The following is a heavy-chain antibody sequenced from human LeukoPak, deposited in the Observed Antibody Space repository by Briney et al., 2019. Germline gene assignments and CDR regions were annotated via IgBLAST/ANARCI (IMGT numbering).Heavy chain of an antibody. Sequence: GGSLRLSCAASGFTFSSYAMHWVRQAPGKGLEWVAVISYDGSNKYYADSVKGRFTISRDNSKNTLYLQMNSLRAEDTAVYYCARVTQDYWAQGTLATVSS. J-gene: IGHJ4*02. CDR1: GFTFSSYA. CDR3: ARVTQDY. V-gene: IGHV3-30*04. CDR2: ISYDGSNK.